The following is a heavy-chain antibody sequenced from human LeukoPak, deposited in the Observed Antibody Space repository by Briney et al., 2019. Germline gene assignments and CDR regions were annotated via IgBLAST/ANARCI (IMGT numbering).Heavy chain of an antibody. Sequence: GGSLRLSCAASGFNFRSYWMTWVRQAPGKGLEWVANIKQDGSEKYYVDSVKGRFTISRDNGQNSLYLQMNSLRAEDTAVYYCARDLDNYYDSSGYYGYLQHWGQGTLVTVSS. J-gene: IGHJ1*01. CDR3: ARDLDNYYDSSGYYGYLQH. D-gene: IGHD3-22*01. CDR1: GFNFRSYW. CDR2: IKQDGSEK. V-gene: IGHV3-7*01.